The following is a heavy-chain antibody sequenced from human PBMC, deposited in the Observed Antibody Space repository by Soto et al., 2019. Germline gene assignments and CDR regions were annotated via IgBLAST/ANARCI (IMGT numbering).Heavy chain of an antibody. Sequence: SATLSLTCTVSGASIRSSDYYWAWFRQPPGKGLEWIGSIYYTGSTYYTPSLKSRVSISADTSKNQFSLKLTSVTAADTAVYHCVSGGRWETPQDYWGQGTLVTVS. V-gene: IGHV4-39*01. CDR2: IYYTGST. CDR1: GASIRSSDYY. D-gene: IGHD1-26*01. CDR3: VSGGRWETPQDY. J-gene: IGHJ4*02.